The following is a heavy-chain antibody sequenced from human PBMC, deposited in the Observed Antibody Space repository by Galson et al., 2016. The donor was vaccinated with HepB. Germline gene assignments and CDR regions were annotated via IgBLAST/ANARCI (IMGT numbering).Heavy chain of an antibody. Sequence: SETLSLTCAVSGGSISSFYWSWIRQPPGKGLEWIGYIYYSGSTKYNPSLKSRVTISVDTSKNQFSLKLSSVTAADTAVYYCARDRNYYDSSLGFWGQGTLVTVSS. J-gene: IGHJ4*02. CDR3: ARDRNYYDSSLGF. CDR1: GGSISSFY. V-gene: IGHV4-59*01. CDR2: IYYSGST. D-gene: IGHD3-22*01.